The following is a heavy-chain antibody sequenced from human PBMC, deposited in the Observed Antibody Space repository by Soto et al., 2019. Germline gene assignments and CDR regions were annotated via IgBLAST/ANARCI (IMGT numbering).Heavy chain of an antibody. D-gene: IGHD3-10*01. V-gene: IGHV4-34*01. CDR3: ARRKVLLWFGEYIPFDY. CDR1: GGSFSGYY. J-gene: IGHJ4*02. Sequence: SETLSLTCAVYGGSFSGYYWSWIRQPPGKGLEWIGEINHSGSTNYNPSLKSRVTISVDTSKNQFSLKLSSVTAADTAVYYCARRKVLLWFGEYIPFDYWGQGTLVTVSS. CDR2: INHSGST.